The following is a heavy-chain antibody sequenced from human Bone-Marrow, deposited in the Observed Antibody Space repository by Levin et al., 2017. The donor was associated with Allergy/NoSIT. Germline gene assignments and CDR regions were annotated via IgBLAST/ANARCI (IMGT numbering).Heavy chain of an antibody. Sequence: GGSLRLSCAASGFTFSSYWMHWVRQAPGKGLVWVSRINSDGSSTSYADSVKGRFTISRDNAKNTLYLQMNSLRVEDTAVYYCARGPDSGSSMDVWGQGTTVTVSS. CDR2: INSDGSST. D-gene: IGHD1-26*01. V-gene: IGHV3-74*01. CDR1: GFTFSSYW. J-gene: IGHJ6*02. CDR3: ARGPDSGSSMDV.